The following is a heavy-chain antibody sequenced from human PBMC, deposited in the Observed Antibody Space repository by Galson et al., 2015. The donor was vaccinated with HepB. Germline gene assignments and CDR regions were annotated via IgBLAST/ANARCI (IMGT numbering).Heavy chain of an antibody. Sequence: SETLSLTCAVSVDSLRDGQWWSWVRQPPGKGLEWIGEIHPSGKTNYDPSLKSRVTISVDRAKDEVSLMLRSVTAADTAVYFCALGSDYKWDDWGQGTLLTVSS. CDR3: ALGSDYKWDD. J-gene: IGHJ1*01. CDR2: IHPSGKT. V-gene: IGHV4-4*02. CDR1: VDSLRDGQW. D-gene: IGHD3-10*01.